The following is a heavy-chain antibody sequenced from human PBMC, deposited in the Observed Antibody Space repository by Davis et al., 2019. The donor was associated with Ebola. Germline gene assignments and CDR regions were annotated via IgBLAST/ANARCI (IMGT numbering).Heavy chain of an antibody. CDR2: ISFSGNST. CDR3: VKDLFRTYYYDKSGERFGQ. V-gene: IGHV3-23*01. CDR1: RFTVSSNH. J-gene: IGHJ4*02. D-gene: IGHD3-22*01. Sequence: GESLKISCAASRFTVSSNHMSWVRQAPGRGLEWVSSISFSGNSTYYADSVKGRFTVFRENSKNTLSLQMHSLRVEDTAVYHCVKDLFRTYYYDKSGERFGQWGQGTLVTVSS.